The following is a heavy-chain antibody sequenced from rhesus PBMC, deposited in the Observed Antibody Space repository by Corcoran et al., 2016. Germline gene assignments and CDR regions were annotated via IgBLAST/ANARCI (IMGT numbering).Heavy chain of an antibody. V-gene: IGHV4S7*01. CDR1: GGSISGYYL. Sequence: QVQLQESGPGVVKPSETLSLPCAVSGGSISGYYLWSWIRHPPGKGLEWIGYIYGGSGSTSYNPSLKSRLIISIDTSQNQFALKLRSVTAADTAVYYCARDRGYSNYGDYWGQGVLVTVSS. CDR2: IYGGSGST. CDR3: ARDRGYSNYGDY. D-gene: IGHD4-23*01. J-gene: IGHJ4*01.